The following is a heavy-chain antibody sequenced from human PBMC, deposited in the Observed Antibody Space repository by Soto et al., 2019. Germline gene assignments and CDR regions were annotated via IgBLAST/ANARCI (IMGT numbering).Heavy chain of an antibody. V-gene: IGHV3-30-3*01. CDR2: ISYDGSNK. CDR3: ARTSEARDDAFDI. Sequence: QVQLVESGGGVVQPGRSLRLSCAASGFTFSSYAMQWVRQAPSKGLEWVAVISYDGSNKYYADSVKGRFTISRDNSKNTLYLQMNSLRAEDTAVYYCARTSEARDDAFDIWGQGTMVTVSS. CDR1: GFTFSSYA. J-gene: IGHJ3*02.